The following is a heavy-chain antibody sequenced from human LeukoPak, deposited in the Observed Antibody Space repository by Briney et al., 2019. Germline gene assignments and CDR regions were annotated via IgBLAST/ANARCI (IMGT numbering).Heavy chain of an antibody. CDR2: INPNSGAT. J-gene: IGHJ1*01. V-gene: IGHV1-2*02. CDR3: ARDGYCRGSGCPCQH. CDR1: RYTFIAYY. Sequence: ASVTVSCKASRYTFIAYYMFWVRQAPGQGLEWMGWINPNSGATGHAQKFQGRVTMTRDTSMSTSYMEVTGLRSDDTAVYFCARDGYCRGSGCPCQHWGQGTVVTVSS. D-gene: IGHD2-15*01.